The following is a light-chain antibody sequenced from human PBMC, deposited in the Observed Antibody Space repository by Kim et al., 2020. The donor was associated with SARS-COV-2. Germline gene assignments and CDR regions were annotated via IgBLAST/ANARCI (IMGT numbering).Light chain of an antibody. CDR3: QQYQKWPRFT. V-gene: IGKV3D-15*01. CDR1: QSVSSN. Sequence: SPGERVTLSCRASQSVSSNFAWYQQTPGQAPRLLIYGTSTRATGIPARFSGSGSGTEFSLTISSLQSEDSAIYYCQQYQKWPRFTFGGGTKVDIK. J-gene: IGKJ4*01. CDR2: GTS.